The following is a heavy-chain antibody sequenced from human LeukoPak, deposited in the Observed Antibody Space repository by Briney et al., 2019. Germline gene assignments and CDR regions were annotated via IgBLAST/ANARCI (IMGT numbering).Heavy chain of an antibody. CDR3: ARLPGHGYDYDAFDI. D-gene: IGHD5-12*01. J-gene: IGHJ3*02. V-gene: IGHV4-59*01. Sequence: SETLSLTCTVSGGSISSYYWSWIRQPPGKGLEWIGYIYYSGSNNYNPSLKSRVTISVETSKNQFFLKLSSVTAADRAVYYCARLPGHGYDYDAFDIWGQGTMVSVSS. CDR1: GGSISSYY. CDR2: IYYSGSN.